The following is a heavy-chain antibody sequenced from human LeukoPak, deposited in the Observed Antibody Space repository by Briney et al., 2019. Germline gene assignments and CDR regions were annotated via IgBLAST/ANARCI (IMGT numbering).Heavy chain of an antibody. D-gene: IGHD6-19*01. V-gene: IGHV1-2*02. CDR3: ATYTSGSPFDY. CDR2: MNPDSGGT. CDR1: GYTFSGYY. Sequence: PGASVKVSCKASGYTFSGYYIHWVRQAPGQGLEWMGWMNPDSGGTNYAQKFQGRVTMTRGTSITTAYMELSRLRSDDTAVYYCATYTSGSPFDYWGQGTLVTVSP. J-gene: IGHJ4*02.